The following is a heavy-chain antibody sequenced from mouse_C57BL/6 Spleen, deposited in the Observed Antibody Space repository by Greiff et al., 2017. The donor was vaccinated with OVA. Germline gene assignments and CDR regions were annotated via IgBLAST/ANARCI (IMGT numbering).Heavy chain of an antibody. V-gene: IGHV1-54*01. CDR1: GYAFTNYL. CDR3: ARSDLSYYFDY. CDR2: INPGSGGT. J-gene: IGHJ2*01. Sequence: QVQLKQSGAELVRPGTSVKVSCKASGYAFTNYLIEWVKQRPGQGLEWIGVINPGSGGTNYNEKFKGKATLTADKSSSTAYMQLSSLTSEDSAVYFCARSDLSYYFDYWGQGTTLTVSS.